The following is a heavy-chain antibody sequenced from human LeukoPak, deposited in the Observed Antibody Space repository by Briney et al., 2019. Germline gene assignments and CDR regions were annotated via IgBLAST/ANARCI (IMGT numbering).Heavy chain of an antibody. Sequence: PSETLSLTCTVSGGSISPYYWSWVRQPPGKGLEWIGYISYGGATNYNPSLKSRLTILVDRSKNQFSLKLSSVTAADTAVYYCARQPISTHTDVWGQGTTVTVSS. CDR1: GGSISPYY. CDR2: ISYGGAT. V-gene: IGHV4-59*08. J-gene: IGHJ6*02. CDR3: ARQPISTHTDV. D-gene: IGHD4-11*01.